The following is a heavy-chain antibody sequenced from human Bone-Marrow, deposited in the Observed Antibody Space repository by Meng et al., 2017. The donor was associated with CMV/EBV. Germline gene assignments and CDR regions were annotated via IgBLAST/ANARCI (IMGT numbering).Heavy chain of an antibody. Sequence: ASVKVSCKASGYTFTGYYMHWVRQAPGQGLEWMGWINPNSGGTNYAQKFQGRVTMTRDTSISTAYMELSRLRSDDMAVYYCARVRGMVGQLVAFDYWGQGTLVTVSS. V-gene: IGHV1-2*02. CDR3: ARVRGMVGQLVAFDY. J-gene: IGHJ4*02. D-gene: IGHD6-6*01. CDR2: INPNSGGT. CDR1: GYTFTGYY.